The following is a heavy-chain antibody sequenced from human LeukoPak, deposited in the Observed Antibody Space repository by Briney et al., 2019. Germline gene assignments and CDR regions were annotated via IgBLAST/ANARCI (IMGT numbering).Heavy chain of an antibody. V-gene: IGHV1-18*01. D-gene: IGHD6-13*01. J-gene: IGHJ6*02. CDR1: GYTFTSYG. CDR3: ARAHGYSSSWYGYYYGMDV. Sequence: ASVKVSCKASGYTFTSYGISWVRQAPGQGLEWMGWISAYNGNTNYAQRLQGRVTMTTDTSTSTAYMELRSLRSDDTAVYYCARAHGYSSSWYGYYYGMDVWGQGTTVTVSS. CDR2: ISAYNGNT.